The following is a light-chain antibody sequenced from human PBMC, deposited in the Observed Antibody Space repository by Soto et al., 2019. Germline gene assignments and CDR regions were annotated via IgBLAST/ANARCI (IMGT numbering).Light chain of an antibody. Sequence: EIVMTQSPATLSVSPGGRATLSCRASQSVSSNLARYQQKPGQAPRLLIYGASTRATGIPARFSGSGSGTEFTLTISSLQSEDFAVYYCQQYNNWRTFGQGTKVDIK. J-gene: IGKJ1*01. V-gene: IGKV3-15*01. CDR3: QQYNNWRT. CDR1: QSVSSN. CDR2: GAS.